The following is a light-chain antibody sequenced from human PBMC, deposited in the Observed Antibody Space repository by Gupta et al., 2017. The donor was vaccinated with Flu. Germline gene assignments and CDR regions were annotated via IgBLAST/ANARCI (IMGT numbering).Light chain of an antibody. CDR2: LVS. V-gene: IGKV2-30*01. CDR1: QGLVDSDGNTY. J-gene: IGKJ1*01. Sequence: VTLGQPASISCRSSQGLVDSDGNTYLHWFQQRPGQTPRRLIHLVSYRDSGVPDRFSGSGSGTDFTLKISRVEAEDVGIYFCMQGAHWPWTFGQGTKVEVK. CDR3: MQGAHWPWT.